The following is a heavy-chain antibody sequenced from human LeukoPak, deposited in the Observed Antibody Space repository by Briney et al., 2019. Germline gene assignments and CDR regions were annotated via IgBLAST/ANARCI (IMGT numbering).Heavy chain of an antibody. V-gene: IGHV4-30-4*08. CDR1: GGSISSGDYY. J-gene: IGHJ4*02. D-gene: IGHD3-3*01. CDR3: ARVRGYDFWSGYPPYYFDY. Sequence: SETLSLTCTVSGGSISSGDYYWSWIRQPPGKGLEWIGYIYYSGSTYYNPSLKSRVTISVDTSKNQFSLKLSSVTAADTAVYYCARVRGYDFWSGYPPYYFDYWGQGTLVTVSS. CDR2: IYYSGST.